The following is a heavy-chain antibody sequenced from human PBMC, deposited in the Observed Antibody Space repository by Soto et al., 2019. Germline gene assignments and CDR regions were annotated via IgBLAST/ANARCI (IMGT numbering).Heavy chain of an antibody. CDR3: ASDKGGEFLKWSEMDV. D-gene: IGHD3-10*01. Sequence: QLQLQESGPGLVKPSETLSLICSVSGDSITAYYLSWLRQSPGKELEWIGYIYHNGETNYNPSLTSRVIISADASKTHIAQRLSSVTAADTGVYYCASDKGGEFLKWSEMDVWGQGTTVIVSS. J-gene: IGHJ6*02. CDR2: IYHNGET. CDR1: GDSITAYY. V-gene: IGHV4-59*01.